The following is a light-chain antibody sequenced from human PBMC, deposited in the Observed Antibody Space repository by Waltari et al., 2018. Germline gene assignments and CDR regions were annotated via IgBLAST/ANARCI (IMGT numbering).Light chain of an antibody. CDR1: SGTISSND. J-gene: IGLJ3*02. CDR2: EYN. CDR3: QSYDSSNQGV. Sequence: NFMLTQPHSVSESPGKTVTISCTRSSGTISSNDVQWYQPRPGSAPTTVIYEYNERPSGVPDRFSVSIDSSSNSASLTISGLKTEDEADYFCQSYDSSNQGVFGGGTKLTVL. V-gene: IGLV6-57*04.